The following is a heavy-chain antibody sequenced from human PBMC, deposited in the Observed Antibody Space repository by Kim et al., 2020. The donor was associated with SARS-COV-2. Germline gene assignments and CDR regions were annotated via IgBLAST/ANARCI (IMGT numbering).Heavy chain of an antibody. CDR2: IVVGSGNT. J-gene: IGHJ4*02. D-gene: IGHD3-22*01. Sequence: SVKVSCKASGFTFTSSAVQWVRQARGQRLEWIGWIVVGSGNTNYAQKFQERVTITRDMSTSTAYMELSSLRSEDTAVYYCAAARRYYDSSGPSNDYWRQGTLVTVSS. V-gene: IGHV1-58*01. CDR3: AAARRYYDSSGPSNDY. CDR1: GFTFTSSA.